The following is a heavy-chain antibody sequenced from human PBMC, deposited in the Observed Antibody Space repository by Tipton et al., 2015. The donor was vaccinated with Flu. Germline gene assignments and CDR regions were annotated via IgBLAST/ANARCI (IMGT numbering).Heavy chain of an antibody. Sequence: SLRLSCAASGFTFDDYGMSWVRQAPGKGLEWVSGINWNGGSTGYADSVKGRFTISRDNAKNSLYLQMNSLRAEGTALYYCARARDYDFWSGSTDYWGQGTLVTVSS. CDR3: ARARDYDFWSGSTDY. V-gene: IGHV3-20*04. J-gene: IGHJ4*02. CDR1: GFTFDDYG. D-gene: IGHD3-3*01. CDR2: INWNGGST.